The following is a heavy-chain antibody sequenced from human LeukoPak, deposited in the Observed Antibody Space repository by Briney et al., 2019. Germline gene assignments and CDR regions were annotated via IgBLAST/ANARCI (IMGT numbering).Heavy chain of an antibody. D-gene: IGHD3-16*01. CDR1: GFTFSSYW. CDR3: ARELWPGDY. Sequence: GGSLRLSCAASGFTFSSYWMGWVRQAPGKGLEWVANIKQDGSERNYVDSVKGRFTISRDNAKNSLYLQMNRLRVEDTAVYYCARELWPGDYWGQGTLVTVSS. CDR2: IKQDGSER. V-gene: IGHV3-7*01. J-gene: IGHJ4*02.